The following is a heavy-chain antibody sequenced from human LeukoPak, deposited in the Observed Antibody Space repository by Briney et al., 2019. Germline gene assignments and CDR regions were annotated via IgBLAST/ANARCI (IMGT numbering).Heavy chain of an antibody. CDR3: ARGDSFYYYYMDV. CDR2: INPNSGGT. CDR1: GYTFTGYY. Sequence: ASVKVSCKAPGYTFTGYYMHWVRQAPGQGLEWMGWINPNSGGTNYAQKFQGRVTMTRDTSISTAYMELSRLRSDDTAVYYCARGDSFYYYYMDVWGKGTTVTVSS. V-gene: IGHV1-2*02. D-gene: IGHD2-15*01. J-gene: IGHJ6*03.